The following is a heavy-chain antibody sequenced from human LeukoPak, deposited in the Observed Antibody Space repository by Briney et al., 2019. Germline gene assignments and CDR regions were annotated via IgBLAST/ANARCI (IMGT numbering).Heavy chain of an antibody. CDR1: GGSISSSSYY. CDR3: ARSLADYYYYMDV. V-gene: IGHV4-39*07. D-gene: IGHD6-25*01. J-gene: IGHJ6*03. CDR2: IYYSGST. Sequence: SETLSLTCTVSGGSISSSSYYWGWIRQPPEKGLEWIGSIYYSGSTYYNPSLKGRVTISVDTSKNQFSLELSSVTAADTAVYHCARSLADYYYYMDVWGKGTTVTVSS.